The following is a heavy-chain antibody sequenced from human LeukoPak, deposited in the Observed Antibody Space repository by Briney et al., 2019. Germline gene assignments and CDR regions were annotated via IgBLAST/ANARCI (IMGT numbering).Heavy chain of an antibody. CDR3: ARDVVGANGNWFDP. CDR2: INHSGST. V-gene: IGHV4-34*01. D-gene: IGHD1-26*01. CDR1: GGSFSGYY. J-gene: IGHJ5*02. Sequence: PSETLSLTCAVYGGSFSGYYWSWIRQPPGKGLEWIGEINHSGSTNYNPSLKSRVTISVDTSKNQFSLKLSSVTAADTAVYYCARDVVGANGNWFDPWGQGTLVTVSS.